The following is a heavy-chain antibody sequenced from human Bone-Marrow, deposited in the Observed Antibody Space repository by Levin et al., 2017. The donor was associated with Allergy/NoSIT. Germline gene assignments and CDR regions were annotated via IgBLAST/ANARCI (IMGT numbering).Heavy chain of an antibody. Sequence: TGGSLRLSCVASEFSFSNAWMSWVRQAPGKGLEWVGRIKSKTDGETTHYAAPVKGRFTISRDDLKDTLYLQMNSLKTEDTAVYYCATHGYGSGSYAPEFQHWGRGTLVSVSS. CDR2: IKSKTDGETT. CDR1: EFSFSNAW. J-gene: IGHJ1*01. CDR3: ATHGYGSGSYAPEFQH. V-gene: IGHV3-15*05. D-gene: IGHD3-10*01.